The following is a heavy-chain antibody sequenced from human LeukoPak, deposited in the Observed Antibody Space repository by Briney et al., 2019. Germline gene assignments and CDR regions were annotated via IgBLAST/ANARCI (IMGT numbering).Heavy chain of an antibody. CDR3: VRDRFDYALDY. D-gene: IGHD4-17*01. V-gene: IGHV3-48*03. CDR1: GYTYLPHH. CDR2: ISISVSIM. Sequence: GGTLRLFCVTSGYTYLPHHMNWVREARGKGLEWVSYISISVSIMYYAVSVRGRFSISRDNAKNSVYLQRDSLRADDTAVYYCVRDRFDYALDYWGQGALVTVSS. J-gene: IGHJ4*02.